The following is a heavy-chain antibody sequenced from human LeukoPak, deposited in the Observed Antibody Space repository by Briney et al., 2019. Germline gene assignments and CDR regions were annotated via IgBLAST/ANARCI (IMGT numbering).Heavy chain of an antibody. Sequence: GGSLRLSCVASGFSFSHYGMNWVRQAPGKGLEWVSAISGSGGSTYYADSVKGRFTISRDNSKNTLYLQMNSLRAEDTAVYYCAKYYYDSSGYYYVFYYYYMDVWGKGTTVTISS. J-gene: IGHJ6*03. CDR2: ISGSGGST. CDR1: GFSFSHYG. V-gene: IGHV3-23*01. D-gene: IGHD3-22*01. CDR3: AKYYYDSSGYYYVFYYYYMDV.